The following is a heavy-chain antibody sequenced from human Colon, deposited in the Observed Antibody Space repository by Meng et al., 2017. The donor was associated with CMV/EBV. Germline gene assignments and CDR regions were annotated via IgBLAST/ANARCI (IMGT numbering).Heavy chain of an antibody. CDR1: GYSFSDY. CDR2: INLSADTT. Sequence: ASLMVSCKTSGYSFSDYIHWVRQAPGQGLEWMAIINLSADTTVYAEKFCDRFTVTSDTSTATVYMELSKLQSNDTAVYFCARDRTSGWQPDFWGQGTLVTVSS. D-gene: IGHD3-3*01. CDR3: ARDRTSGWQPDF. V-gene: IGHV1-46*01. J-gene: IGHJ4*02.